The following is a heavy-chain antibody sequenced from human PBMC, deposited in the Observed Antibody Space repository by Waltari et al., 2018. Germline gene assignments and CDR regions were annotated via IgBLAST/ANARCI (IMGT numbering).Heavy chain of an antibody. CDR1: GFTFSRNS. Sequence: EVQLVESGGGLVQPGGSLRLSCAASGFTFSRNSMDWVRQAPGKGLEWVSYISSSSSTIYYADSVKGRFTISRDNAKNSLYLQMNSLRAEDTAVYYCAREIGIGAFDIWGQGTMVIVSS. J-gene: IGHJ3*02. CDR3: AREIGIGAFDI. CDR2: ISSSSSTI. D-gene: IGHD1-26*01. V-gene: IGHV3-48*04.